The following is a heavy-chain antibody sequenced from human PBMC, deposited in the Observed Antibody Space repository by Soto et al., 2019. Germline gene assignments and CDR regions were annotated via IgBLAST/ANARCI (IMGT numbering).Heavy chain of an antibody. J-gene: IGHJ4*02. V-gene: IGHV1-18*01. CDR3: ARGRYGDY. D-gene: IGHD1-1*01. Sequence: QVHLVQSGAEVKKPGASVKVSCKASGYTFTSYGITWVRQAPGQGLEWMGWISAHNGNTDYAQKLQGRVIVTRDTSTSTAYTELRSLISDDTAVYYRARGRYGDYWGQGALVTVSS. CDR1: GYTFTSYG. CDR2: ISAHNGNT.